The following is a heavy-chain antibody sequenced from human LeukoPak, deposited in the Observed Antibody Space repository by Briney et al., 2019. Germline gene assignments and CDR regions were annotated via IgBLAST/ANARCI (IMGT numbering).Heavy chain of an antibody. CDR3: ATLEGILGYCSGGSCYDNWFDP. CDR2: IIPIFGTA. D-gene: IGHD2-15*01. J-gene: IGHJ5*02. Sequence: ASVKVSCKASGGTFSSYAISWVRQAPGQGLEWMGGIIPIFGTANYAQKFQGRVTITADESTSTAYMELSSLRSEDTAVYYCATLEGILGYCSGGSCYDNWFDPWGQGTLVTVSS. V-gene: IGHV1-69*13. CDR1: GGTFSSYA.